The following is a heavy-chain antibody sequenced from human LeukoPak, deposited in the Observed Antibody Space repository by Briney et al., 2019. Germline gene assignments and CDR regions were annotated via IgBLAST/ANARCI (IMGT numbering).Heavy chain of an antibody. D-gene: IGHD2-15*01. J-gene: IGHJ6*03. CDR2: IYYSGST. CDR3: ARRGRSPYYYYMDV. Sequence: SQTLSLTCTVSGGSISSYYWSWIRRPPGKGLEWIGYIYYSGSTNYNPSLKSRVTLSVDTSKNQFSLKLSSVTAADTAVYYCARRGRSPYYYYMDVWGKGTTVTVSS. V-gene: IGHV4-59*01. CDR1: GGSISSYY.